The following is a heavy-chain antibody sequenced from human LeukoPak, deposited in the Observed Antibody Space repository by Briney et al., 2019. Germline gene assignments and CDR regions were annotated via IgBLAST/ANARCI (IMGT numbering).Heavy chain of an antibody. CDR1: GGSISSYY. J-gene: IGHJ6*03. CDR2: IYYSGST. D-gene: IGHD6-13*01. CDR3: ARIGWIAAAHYYMDV. Sequence: SETLSLTCTVSGGSISSYYWSWIRQPPGKGLEWIGYIYYSGSTNYNPSLKSRVTISVDTSKNQFSLKLSSVTAADTAVYYCARIGWIAAAHYYMDVWGKGTTVTISS. V-gene: IGHV4-59*01.